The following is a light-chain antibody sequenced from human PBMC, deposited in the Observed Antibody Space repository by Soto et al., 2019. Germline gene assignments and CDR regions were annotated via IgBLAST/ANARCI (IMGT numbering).Light chain of an antibody. J-gene: IGKJ1*01. V-gene: IGKV4-1*01. CDR3: QQYYSTCWT. CDR1: QRVLSSSNNRNY. Sequence: DIVMTQSPDSLAVSVGERATINCKSSQRVLSSSNNRNYLAWFQLKPGQPPKLLIYWASTRESGVPDRFSGSGSGTDFALTISSLQAEDVAVYYCQQYYSTCWTFGQGTKVDIK. CDR2: WAS.